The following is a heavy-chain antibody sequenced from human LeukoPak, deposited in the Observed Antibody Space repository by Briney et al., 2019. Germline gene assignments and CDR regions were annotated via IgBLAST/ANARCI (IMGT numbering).Heavy chain of an antibody. D-gene: IGHD2-21*01. CDR3: AKDRATSVARVYDY. CDR2: ISGSSSVT. CDR1: GFTFSNYA. V-gene: IGHV3-23*01. Sequence: RTGGSLRLSCVASGFTFSNYAMTWVGQAPGKGLEWVSVISGSSSVTSYADSVKGRFTISRDNSKNTLYPQMNSLRDEDTATYYCAKDRATSVARVYDYWGQGTLVTVSS. J-gene: IGHJ4*02.